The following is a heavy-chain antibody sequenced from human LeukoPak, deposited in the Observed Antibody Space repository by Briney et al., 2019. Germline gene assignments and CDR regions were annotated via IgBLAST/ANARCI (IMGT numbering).Heavy chain of an antibody. CDR3: ARDGLTGHSGFRHYGTFDY. Sequence: GGSLRLSCAASGFTVSSNYMSWVRQAPGKGLEWLSVIYSGGSTYYADSVKGRFTISRDNSKNTLYLQMNSLRAEDTAVYYCARDGLTGHSGFRHYGTFDYWGQGTLVTVSS. D-gene: IGHD4-17*01. CDR1: GFTVSSNY. CDR2: IYSGGST. J-gene: IGHJ4*02. V-gene: IGHV3-53*01.